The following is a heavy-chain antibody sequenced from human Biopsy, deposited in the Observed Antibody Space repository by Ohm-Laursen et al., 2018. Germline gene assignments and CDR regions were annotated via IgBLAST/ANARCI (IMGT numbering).Heavy chain of an antibody. CDR3: ARESALAGDFDS. V-gene: IGHV4-61*01. Sequence: SETLSLTCTVSGASVTSGSYYWSWIRQPPGKGLEWLGYISNIGSTNSNPSLKSRVTISVDTSKNHFSLKLTSVTAADTAVYYCARESALAGDFDSWGQGTLVTVSS. CDR2: ISNIGST. D-gene: IGHD6-19*01. J-gene: IGHJ4*02. CDR1: GASVTSGSYY.